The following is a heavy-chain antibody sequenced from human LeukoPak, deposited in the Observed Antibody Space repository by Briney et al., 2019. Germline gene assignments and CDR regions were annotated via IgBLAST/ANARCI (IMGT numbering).Heavy chain of an antibody. J-gene: IGHJ3*02. CDR3: ATVAFGYAFDI. D-gene: IGHD3-10*01. V-gene: IGHV3-48*03. CDR2: ISPSGNII. Sequence: GGSLRLSCAASGLTFSGFEMTWVRQAPGKGLEWVSYISPSGNIIHYADSVKGRFTISRDNAKNSLYLQMSSLRAEDTAVYYCATVAFGYAFDIWGQGTMVTVSP. CDR1: GLTFSGFE.